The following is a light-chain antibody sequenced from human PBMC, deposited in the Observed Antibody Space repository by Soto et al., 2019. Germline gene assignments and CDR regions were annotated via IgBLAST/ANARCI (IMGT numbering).Light chain of an antibody. J-gene: IGKJ4*01. V-gene: IGKV1-5*01. CDR3: QQHSDWPLT. CDR1: QSISTW. CDR2: DAS. Sequence: DIQMTQSPSTLSASVGDRVNINFRASQSISTWLAWYQQKPGKAPNLLISDASSLESGVPSRFSGSGSGTDFTLTISRLEPEDFAVYYCQQHSDWPLTFGGGTKVDIK.